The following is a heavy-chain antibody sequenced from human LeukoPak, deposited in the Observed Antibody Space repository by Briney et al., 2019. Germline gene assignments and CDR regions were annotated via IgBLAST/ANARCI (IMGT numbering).Heavy chain of an antibody. CDR3: ARGGGGSDY. CDR2: ISWNSGSI. V-gene: IGHV3-9*01. Sequence: PGGSLRLSCAASGFTFDDYAMHWVRQAPGKGLEWVSGISWNSGSIGYADSVKGRFTISRDNAKNSLYLQMNSLRAEDTAVYHCARGGGGSDYWGQGTLVTVSS. CDR1: GFTFDDYA. J-gene: IGHJ4*02.